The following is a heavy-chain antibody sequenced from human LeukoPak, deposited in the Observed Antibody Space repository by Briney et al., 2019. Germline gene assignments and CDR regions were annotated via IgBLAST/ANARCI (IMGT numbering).Heavy chain of an antibody. CDR3: ARDRCGGSCYFDAFDI. D-gene: IGHD2-15*01. J-gene: IGHJ3*02. CDR1: GFTFSSYS. CDR2: ISSSSSYI. V-gene: IGHV3-21*01. Sequence: GGSLRLSCAASGFTFSSYSMNWVRQAPGKGLEWVSSISSSSSYIYYADSVKGRFTISRDNAKNSLYLQMNSLRAEDTAVYYCARDRCGGSCYFDAFDIWGQGTMVTVSS.